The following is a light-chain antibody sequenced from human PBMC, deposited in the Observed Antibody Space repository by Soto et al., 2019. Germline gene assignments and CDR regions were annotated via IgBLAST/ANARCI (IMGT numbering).Light chain of an antibody. CDR1: QTIASRY. Sequence: EIVLTQSPGTLSLSPGERATLSCRASQTIASRYLAWYQHQPGQAPRLLIYRTFARAPGIPDRFSGGGSGTDFTLTISRLEREDFAVYYCQQYDTYPPTFGPGTRLDIK. CDR3: QQYDTYPPT. V-gene: IGKV3-20*01. J-gene: IGKJ5*01. CDR2: RTF.